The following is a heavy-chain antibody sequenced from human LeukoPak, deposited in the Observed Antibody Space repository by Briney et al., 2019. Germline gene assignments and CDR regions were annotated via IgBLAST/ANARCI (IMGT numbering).Heavy chain of an antibody. Sequence: SVKVSCKASGGTFSSYAISWVRQAPGQGLEWMGRIIPILGIANYAQKFQGRVTITADKSTSTAYMELSSLRSEDTAVYYCARARTPGGIIVGADYWGQGTLVTVSS. V-gene: IGHV1-69*04. D-gene: IGHD1-26*01. CDR2: IIPILGIA. J-gene: IGHJ4*02. CDR1: GGTFSSYA. CDR3: ARARTPGGIIVGADY.